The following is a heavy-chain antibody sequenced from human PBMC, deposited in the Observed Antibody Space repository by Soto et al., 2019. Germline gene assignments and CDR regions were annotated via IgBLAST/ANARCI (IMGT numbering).Heavy chain of an antibody. Sequence: GGSLRLSCAASGFTFSRYGMHWVRQAPGKGLEWVAVIWYDGNNKYYADSVKGRFTISRDNSKNTLYLQMNSLRAEDTAVYYCARAAEGTNYVFDCRGQGTLVTVSS. J-gene: IGHJ4*02. CDR2: IWYDGNNK. V-gene: IGHV3-33*01. D-gene: IGHD4-4*01. CDR3: ARAAEGTNYVFDC. CDR1: GFTFSRYG.